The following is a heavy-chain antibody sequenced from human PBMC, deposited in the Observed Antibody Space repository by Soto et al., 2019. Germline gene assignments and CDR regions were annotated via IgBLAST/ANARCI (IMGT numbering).Heavy chain of an antibody. CDR2: ISYDGSKT. V-gene: IGHV3-30*18. Sequence: QVQLVESGGGVVQPGRSLRLSCAASGFTFSGFGMHWVRQIPGKGLEWVSFISYDGSKTYYADSMKGRLTISRDNSKDTVYIQMNSLRAEDTSVLNGPKHHFAYSSGCRYAVDGWGQGTKVTVSS. J-gene: IGHJ3*01. D-gene: IGHD6-25*01. CDR1: GFTFSGFG. CDR3: PKHHFAYSSGCRYAVDG.